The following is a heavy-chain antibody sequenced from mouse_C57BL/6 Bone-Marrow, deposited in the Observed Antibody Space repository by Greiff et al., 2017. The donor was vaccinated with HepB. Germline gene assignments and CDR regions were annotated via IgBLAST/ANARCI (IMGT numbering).Heavy chain of an antibody. CDR1: GYTFTDYY. D-gene: IGHD1-1*01. J-gene: IGHJ4*01. V-gene: IGHV1-26*01. Sequence: VQLQQSGPELVKPGASVKISCKASGYTFTDYYMNWVKQSHGKSLEWIGDINPNNGGTSYNQKFKGKATLTVDKSSSTAYMELRSLTFEDSAVYYCALITTVVEDYAMDYWGQGTSVTVSS. CDR2: INPNNGGT. CDR3: ALITTVVEDYAMDY.